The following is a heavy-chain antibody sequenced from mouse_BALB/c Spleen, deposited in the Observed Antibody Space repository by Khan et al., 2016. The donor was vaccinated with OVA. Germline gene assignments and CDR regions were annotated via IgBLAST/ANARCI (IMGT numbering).Heavy chain of an antibody. J-gene: IGHJ1*01. CDR1: GYTFTTAG. Sequence: QIQLVQSGPELKKPGETVRISCKASGYTFTTAGMQWVQKMPGKGLKWIGWINTHSGVPKYAEDFKGRFAFSLDTSASTAYLQLTNLKNEETATYFCASWYGYGWYFDVGGAGTMVTVSS. D-gene: IGHD2-2*01. V-gene: IGHV9-4*02. CDR3: ASWYGYGWYFDV. CDR2: INTHSGVP.